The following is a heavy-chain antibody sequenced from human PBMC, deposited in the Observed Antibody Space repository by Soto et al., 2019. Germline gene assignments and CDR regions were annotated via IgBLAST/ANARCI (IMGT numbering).Heavy chain of an antibody. CDR2: IIPIFGTA. CDR3: ARPGRIAARPDQAFDY. J-gene: IGHJ4*02. V-gene: IGHV1-69*13. D-gene: IGHD6-6*01. Sequence: SVKVSCKASGYTFTSYAISWVRQAPGQGLEWMGGIIPIFGTANYAQKFQGRVTITADESTSTAYMELSSLRSEDTAVYYCARPGRIAARPDQAFDYWGQGTLVTVSS. CDR1: GYTFTSYA.